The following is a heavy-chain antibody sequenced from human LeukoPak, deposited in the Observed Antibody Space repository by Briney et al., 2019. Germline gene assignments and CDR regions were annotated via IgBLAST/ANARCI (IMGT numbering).Heavy chain of an antibody. V-gene: IGHV3-23*01. J-gene: IGHJ4*02. CDR1: GFTSSNYA. CDR2: IGGSDGST. CDR3: AKGRGYCTGGSCYSDY. D-gene: IGHD2-15*01. Sequence: PGGSLRLSCTASGFTSSNYAMSWVRQAPGKGLEWVSTIGGSDGSTYYADSVKGRFTISRDNSKNTLYLQMNSLRVEDTAIYYCAKGRGYCTGGSCYSDYWGQGTLVTVSS.